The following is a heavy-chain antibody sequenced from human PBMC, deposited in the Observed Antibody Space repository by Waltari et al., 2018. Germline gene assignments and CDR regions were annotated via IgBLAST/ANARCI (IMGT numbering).Heavy chain of an antibody. J-gene: IGHJ6*03. Sequence: VKPSQTLSLTCTVSGGSISSGGYYWSWIRQHPGKGLEWIGYIYYSGSTYYNPSLKSRVTISVDTSKNQFSLKLSSVTAADTAVYYCARDTADSYYYYMDVWGKGTTVTVSS. CDR1: GGSISSGGYY. D-gene: IGHD3-22*01. CDR3: ARDTADSYYYYMDV. V-gene: IGHV4-31*03. CDR2: IYYSGST.